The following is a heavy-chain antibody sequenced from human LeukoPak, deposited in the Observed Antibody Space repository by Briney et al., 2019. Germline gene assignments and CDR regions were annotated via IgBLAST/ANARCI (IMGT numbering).Heavy chain of an antibody. CDR2: INHSGST. Sequence: SETLSLTCAVYGGSFSGYYWSWIRQPPGKGLEWIGEINHSGSTNYNPSLKSRVTISVDRSKNQFSLKLSSVTAAGTAVYYCASGYSYGIFDYWGQGTLVTVSS. V-gene: IGHV4-34*01. J-gene: IGHJ4*02. CDR1: GGSFSGYY. CDR3: ASGYSYGIFDY. D-gene: IGHD5-18*01.